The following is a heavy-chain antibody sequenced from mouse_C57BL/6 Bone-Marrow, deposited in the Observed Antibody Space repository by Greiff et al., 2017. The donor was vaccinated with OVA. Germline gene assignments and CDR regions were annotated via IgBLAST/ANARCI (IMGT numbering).Heavy chain of an antibody. CDR3: AKTAQAPDYFDY. Sequence: VQLQQSGPELVKPGASVKISCKASGYTFTDYYMNWVKQSHGKSLEWIGDINPNNGGTSYNQKFKGKATLTVDKSSSTAYMELRSLTSEDSAVYYCAKTAQAPDYFDYWGQGTTLTVSS. CDR1: GYTFTDYY. CDR2: INPNNGGT. D-gene: IGHD3-2*02. V-gene: IGHV1-26*01. J-gene: IGHJ2*01.